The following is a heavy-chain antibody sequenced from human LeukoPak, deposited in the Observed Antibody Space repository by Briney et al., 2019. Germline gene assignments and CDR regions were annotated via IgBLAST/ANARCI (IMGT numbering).Heavy chain of an antibody. CDR3: ARGISTSGWLDY. J-gene: IGHJ4*02. D-gene: IGHD6-19*01. Sequence: PGGSLRLSCAASGFSVSSNYMSWVRQAPGKGLEWVSVLYSGGSTYYADSVKGRFTISRDDSKNTLYLLMSSLRGDDTAVYYCARGISTSGWLDYWGQGTLVTVSS. CDR2: LYSGGST. CDR1: GFSVSSNY. V-gene: IGHV3-53*01.